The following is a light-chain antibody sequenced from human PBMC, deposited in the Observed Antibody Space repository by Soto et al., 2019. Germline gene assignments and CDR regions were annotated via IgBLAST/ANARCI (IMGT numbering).Light chain of an antibody. CDR3: QQLYIFPLT. J-gene: IGKJ5*01. V-gene: IGKV1-39*01. CDR2: AAS. CDR1: QSISSY. Sequence: DIQMTQSPSSLSASVGDRVTITCRASQSISSYLNWYQQKPGKAPKLLIYAASSLQSGVPSRFSGGESGTEYTLTISSLQPEDSATYYCQQLYIFPLTFGQGTRLENK.